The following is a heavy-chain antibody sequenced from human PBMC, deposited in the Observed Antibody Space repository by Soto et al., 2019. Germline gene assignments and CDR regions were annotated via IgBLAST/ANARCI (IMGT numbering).Heavy chain of an antibody. CDR3: ARELDNYYYYYYMDV. CDR2: INAGNGNT. Sequence: QVPLVQSGAEVKKPGASVKVSCKASGYTFTSYAMHWVRQAPGQRLEWMGWINAGNGNTKYSQKFQGRVTITRDTSASTAYMELSSLRSEDTAVYYCARELDNYYYYYYMDVWGKGTTVTVSS. D-gene: IGHD3-3*02. V-gene: IGHV1-3*01. J-gene: IGHJ6*03. CDR1: GYTFTSYA.